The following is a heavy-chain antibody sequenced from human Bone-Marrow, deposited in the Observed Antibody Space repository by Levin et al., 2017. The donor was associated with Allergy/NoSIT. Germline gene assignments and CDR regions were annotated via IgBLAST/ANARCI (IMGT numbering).Heavy chain of an antibody. CDR2: IYPGDSDT. Sequence: ESLKISCTGSGYSFSSFWIVWVLQMPGKGLEWMGLIYPGDSDTRYSPSFQGQVTMSADKSVNTVYLEWSSLRASDTALYYCARHGGSGWYLNAFYGLDVWGQGTTVIVSS. J-gene: IGHJ6*02. D-gene: IGHD6-19*01. CDR1: GYSFSSFW. V-gene: IGHV5-51*01. CDR3: ARHGGSGWYLNAFYGLDV.